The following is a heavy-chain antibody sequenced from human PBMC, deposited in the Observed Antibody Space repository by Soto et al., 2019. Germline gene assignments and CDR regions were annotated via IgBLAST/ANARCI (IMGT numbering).Heavy chain of an antibody. J-gene: IGHJ4*02. D-gene: IGHD3-3*01. V-gene: IGHV4-59*08. CDR1: GDSISSYS. CDR2: FYYNGNT. CDR3: ATITIFGVVPNYFDY. Sequence: SETLSLTCTVSGDSISSYSWSWIRQPPGKGLEWIGNFYYNGNTKYSPSLKSRVTISVDTSKNQFSLKPSSVTAADTTVYYCATITIFGVVPNYFDYWGQGTLVTVSS.